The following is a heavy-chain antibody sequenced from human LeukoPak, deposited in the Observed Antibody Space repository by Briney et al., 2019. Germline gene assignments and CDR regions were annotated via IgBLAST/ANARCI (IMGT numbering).Heavy chain of an antibody. D-gene: IGHD6-19*01. CDR3: AGGVADYYYYGMDV. CDR2: INHSGST. J-gene: IGHJ6*04. V-gene: IGHV4-34*01. Sequence: SETLSLTCAVYGGSFSGYYWSWIRQPPGKGLEWIGEINHSGSTNYNPSLKSRVTISVDTSKNQFSLRLSSVTAADTAVYYCAGGVADYYYYGMDVWGKGTTVTVSS. CDR1: GGSFSGYY.